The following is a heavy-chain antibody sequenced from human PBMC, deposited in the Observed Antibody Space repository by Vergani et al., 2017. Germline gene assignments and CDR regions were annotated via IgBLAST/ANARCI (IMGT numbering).Heavy chain of an antibody. D-gene: IGHD3-22*01. V-gene: IGHV1-46*03. J-gene: IGHJ4*02. CDR1: GYTFTSYY. CDR2: INTSDGNT. CDR3: TRGWYYDTIAYRDY. Sequence: QVQLVQSGAEVKKPGASVKVSCKASGYTFTSYYMHWVRQVPGQGLEWMGVINTSDGNTSNAQKFQVRDTLTRDTSTSTVYMELSSLRSEDTAVYYCTRGWYYDTIAYRDYWGQGTLVTVSS.